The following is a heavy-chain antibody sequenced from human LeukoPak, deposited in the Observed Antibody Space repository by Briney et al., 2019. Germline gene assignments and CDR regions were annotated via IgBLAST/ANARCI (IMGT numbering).Heavy chain of an antibody. CDR1: GGSFSGSY. CDR3: ARGGKEDGYKLPPSHY. V-gene: IGHV4-34*01. D-gene: IGHD5-24*01. Sequence: ESPSLTRAVYGGSFSGSYWRCMSHPRGKGLEWSGDINHSGISNYIPALKRRVTISVGTTNNQFSLKMRSVTAADTAGYYCARGGKEDGYKLPPSHYWGRGTLITVSS. CDR2: INHSGIS. J-gene: IGHJ4*02.